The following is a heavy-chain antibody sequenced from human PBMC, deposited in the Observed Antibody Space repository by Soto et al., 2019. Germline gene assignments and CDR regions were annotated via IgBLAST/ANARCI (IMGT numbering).Heavy chain of an antibody. CDR2: IIPLFGTT. CDR1: GGTFSTYT. V-gene: IGHV1-69*18. D-gene: IGHD3-16*01. CDR3: ARRLDDRADEGFDV. Sequence: QVHLVQSGAEVRKPGSSVKVSCKTSGGTFSTYTIYWVRQAPGQGLEWMGRIIPLFGTTRYAQNFQDSVTITAKESTSTTYMEMSSLRAEDTALYYCARRLDDRADEGFDVWGEGTAVTVSA. J-gene: IGHJ3*01.